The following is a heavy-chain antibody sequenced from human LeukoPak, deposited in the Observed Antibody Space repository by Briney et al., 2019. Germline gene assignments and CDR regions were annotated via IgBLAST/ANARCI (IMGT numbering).Heavy chain of an antibody. CDR1: GFTFRNYW. D-gene: IGHD6-19*01. CDR2: IKQDGSDR. Sequence: PGGSLTLSCAASGFTFRNYWMSWVRQAPGTGLEWVAHIKQDGSDRNYVTSVRGRFTISRDNAESSLYLQMNSLRVEDTAVYYCVRNLAVAGTCFDSWGQGTLVTVSS. J-gene: IGHJ4*02. CDR3: VRNLAVAGTCFDS. V-gene: IGHV3-7*03.